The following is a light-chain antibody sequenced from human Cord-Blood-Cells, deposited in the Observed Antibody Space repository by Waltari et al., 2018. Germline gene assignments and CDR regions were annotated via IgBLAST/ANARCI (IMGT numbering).Light chain of an antibody. CDR3: SSYTSSSTYV. Sequence: QSALTQPASVSGSPGQSLTISCTGTRSDAGGYNYVSWYQQHPGKAPKLMIYEVSNRPSGVSNRFSGSKSGNTASLTISGLQAEDEADYYCSSYTSSSTYVFGTGTKVTVL. J-gene: IGLJ1*01. CDR1: RSDAGGYNY. V-gene: IGLV2-14*01. CDR2: EVS.